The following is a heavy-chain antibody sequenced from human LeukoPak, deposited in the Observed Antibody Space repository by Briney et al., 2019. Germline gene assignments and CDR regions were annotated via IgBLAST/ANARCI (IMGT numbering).Heavy chain of an antibody. CDR2: INPNSGNT. CDR3: ARDIAGATKGGWFDT. J-gene: IGHJ5*02. V-gene: IGHV1-8*02. D-gene: IGHD1-26*01. CDR1: GYTFTNYD. Sequence: ASLKLSCKASGYTFTNYDINWVRQATGQGLEWISSINPNSGNTGYAQKFKGRVTMTRNTSISTAYMELSSLRSEDTALYYCARDIAGATKGGWFDTWGQGTPVTVSS.